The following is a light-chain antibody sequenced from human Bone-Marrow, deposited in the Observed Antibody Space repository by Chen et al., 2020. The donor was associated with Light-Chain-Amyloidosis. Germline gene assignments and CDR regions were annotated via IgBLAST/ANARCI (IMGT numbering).Light chain of an antibody. CDR3: AAWDDSLNGRV. CDR1: SSNIGSNT. CDR2: SDN. J-gene: IGLJ3*02. V-gene: IGLV1-44*01. Sequence: QSVLTQPPSASGTPGQRVTISCSGSSSNIGSNTVNWYQQLPGTAPNLLIYSDNQRPSGVPDRFAGSKSGTSASLAIRGLQSEDEADYYCAAWDDSLNGRVFGGGTKLTV.